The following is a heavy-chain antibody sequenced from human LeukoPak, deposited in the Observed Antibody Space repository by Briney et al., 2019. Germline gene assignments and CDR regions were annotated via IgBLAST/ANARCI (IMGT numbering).Heavy chain of an antibody. Sequence: ASVKVSCKASGYTFTGSYMHWVRQAPGQGLEWMGWINPNSGGTNYAQKFQGRVTMTRDTSISTAYMELSRLRSDDTAVYYCAPARSSPINWFDPWGQGTLVTVSS. D-gene: IGHD6-13*01. J-gene: IGHJ5*02. CDR2: INPNSGGT. CDR3: APARSSPINWFDP. CDR1: GYTFTGSY. V-gene: IGHV1-2*02.